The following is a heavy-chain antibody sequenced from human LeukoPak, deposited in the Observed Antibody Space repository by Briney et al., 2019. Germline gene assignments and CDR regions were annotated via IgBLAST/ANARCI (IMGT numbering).Heavy chain of an antibody. J-gene: IGHJ4*02. Sequence: SETLSLTCTVSGGSISSNSYYWGWIRQPPGKGLKWIGSIYYSGSTYYNPSLKSRVTISVDTSKNQFSLKLDSVTAADTAVYYCARNRYYYGSGSYGRTAGFSMFDYWGQGTLVTVSS. CDR1: GGSISSNSYY. CDR3: ARNRYYYGSGSYGRTAGFSMFDY. D-gene: IGHD3-10*01. V-gene: IGHV4-39*01. CDR2: IYYSGST.